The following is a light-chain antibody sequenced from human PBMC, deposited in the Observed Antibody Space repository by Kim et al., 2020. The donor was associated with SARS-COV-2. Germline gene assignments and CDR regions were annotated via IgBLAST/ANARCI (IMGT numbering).Light chain of an antibody. V-gene: IGKV1-27*01. CDR1: QGFKNF. CDR3: QKYDTAPYT. J-gene: IGKJ2*01. CDR2: SAS. Sequence: DIQMPQSPSSLSASVGDRVTITCRASQGFKNFLAWYQHKPGKVPTLLIHSASTLHSGVPSRFSGSGYGTDFTLTISSLQPEDGATYYCQKYDTAPYTFGQGTKLEI.